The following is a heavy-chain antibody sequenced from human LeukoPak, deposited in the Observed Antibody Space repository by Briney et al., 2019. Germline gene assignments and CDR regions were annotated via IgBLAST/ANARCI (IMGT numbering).Heavy chain of an antibody. CDR2: IYYSGST. V-gene: IGHV4-59*11. J-gene: IGHJ4*02. CDR1: GGSISSHY. Sequence: ASETLSLTCTVSGGSISSHYWSWIRQPPGKGLEWIGYIYYSGSTNYNPSLKSRVTISVDTSKNQSSLKLSSVTAADTAVYYCARATYDFWSGYSLYYFDYWGQGTLVTVSS. CDR3: ARATYDFWSGYSLYYFDY. D-gene: IGHD3-3*01.